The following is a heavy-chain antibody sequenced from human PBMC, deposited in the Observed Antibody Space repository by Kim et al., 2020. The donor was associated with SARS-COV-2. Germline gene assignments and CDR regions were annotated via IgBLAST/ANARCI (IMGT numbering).Heavy chain of an antibody. V-gene: IGHV1-18*01. D-gene: IGHD4-17*01. Sequence: NTNSAQKLQGRVTITTDTSTRTAYMELRSLRSDDTAVYYCARQGRCGNVDYWGQVTLVTVSS. CDR2: NT. J-gene: IGHJ4*02. CDR3: ARQGRCGNVDY.